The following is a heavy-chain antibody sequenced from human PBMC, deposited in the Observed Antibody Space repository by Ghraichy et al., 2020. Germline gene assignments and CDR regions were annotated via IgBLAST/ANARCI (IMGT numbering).Heavy chain of an antibody. J-gene: IGHJ6*02. Sequence: SETLSLTCTVSGASISSGYYWSWIRQPPGKGLEWIGEFNHSGSTNHNPSLKSRVTILVDTSKKQFSLKLRFVTAADTAVFWCARPGRNCYTSYYYGMDVWGQGTTVTVSS. D-gene: IGHD3-16*02. V-gene: IGHV4-34*01. CDR1: GASISSGYY. CDR3: ARPGRNCYTSYYYGMDV. CDR2: FNHSGST.